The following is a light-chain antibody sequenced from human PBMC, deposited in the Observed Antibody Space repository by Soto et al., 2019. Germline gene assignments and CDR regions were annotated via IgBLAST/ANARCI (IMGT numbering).Light chain of an antibody. Sequence: IQLTQSPSSLSASVGDRVTITCRASQGISSYLAWYQQKPGKAPKLLIYAASTLQSGVPSRFSGSGSGTDFTLTINSLQPEDFATYYCQQAASFPITFGQGTRLEIK. V-gene: IGKV1-9*01. J-gene: IGKJ5*01. CDR3: QQAASFPIT. CDR2: AAS. CDR1: QGISSY.